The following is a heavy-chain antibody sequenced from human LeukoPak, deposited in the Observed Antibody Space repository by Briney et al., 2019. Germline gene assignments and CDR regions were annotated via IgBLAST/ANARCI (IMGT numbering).Heavy chain of an antibody. CDR1: GASISGHY. CDR2: ISHIGST. CDR3: ARDRISINALDM. D-gene: IGHD1-14*01. J-gene: IGHJ3*02. V-gene: IGHV4-59*11. Sequence: SETLSLTCTVSGASISGHYLTWIRQPPGKGLEWIGYISHIGSTNYNPSLKSRVTISVDPSKNQFSLKLTSVTAADTAVYYCARDRISINALDMWGQGTMVTVSS.